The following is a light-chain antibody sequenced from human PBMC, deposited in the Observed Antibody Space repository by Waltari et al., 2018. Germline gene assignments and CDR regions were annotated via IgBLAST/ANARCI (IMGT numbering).Light chain of an antibody. Sequence: SVLTQPPSASGTPGQRVTISCPGSSSNIGSNTVTWYQQRTGTAPRLLSYRNKQRPAGGPDRLSGSKSGTSASLASRRLQYEDEAEYYCAAWDDSMNGVVFGGGTKLTVL. CDR1: SSNIGSNT. CDR3: AAWDDSMNGVV. J-gene: IGLJ2*01. V-gene: IGLV1-44*01. CDR2: RNK.